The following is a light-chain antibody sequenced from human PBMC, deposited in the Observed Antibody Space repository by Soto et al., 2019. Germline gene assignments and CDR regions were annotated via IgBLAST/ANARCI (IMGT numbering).Light chain of an antibody. CDR2: EVT. Sequence: QSVLTQPPSASGSPGQSVTISCTGTSSDVGGYNYVSWYQQHPGKAPKLVIYEVTKRPSGVPDRLYGSKSGNKASLTVSRLQAEDEADYYGSSFTGASTIFAKGTKVTVL. CDR3: SSFTGASTI. V-gene: IGLV2-8*01. CDR1: SSDVGGYNY. J-gene: IGLJ1*01.